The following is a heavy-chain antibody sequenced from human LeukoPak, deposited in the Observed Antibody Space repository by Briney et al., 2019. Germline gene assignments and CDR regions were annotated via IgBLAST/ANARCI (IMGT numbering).Heavy chain of an antibody. CDR2: IKSKTDGGTT. D-gene: IGHD3-22*01. Sequence: TAGGSLRLSCAASGFTFSNAWMSWVRQAPGKGLEWVGRIKSKTDGGTTDYAAPVKGRFTISRDDSKNTLYLQMNSLKTEDTAVYYCTTELTSGYYWNFDYWGQGTLVTVSS. CDR1: GFTFSNAW. CDR3: TTELTSGYYWNFDY. V-gene: IGHV3-15*01. J-gene: IGHJ4*02.